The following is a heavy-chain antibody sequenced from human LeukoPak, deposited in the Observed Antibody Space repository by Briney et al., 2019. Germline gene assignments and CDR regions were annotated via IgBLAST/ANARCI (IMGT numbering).Heavy chain of an antibody. V-gene: IGHV4-34*01. CDR1: GGSFSGYY. J-gene: IGHJ5*02. CDR3: ARGKSGRFLEWLLPTSGPYNWFDP. CDR2: INHSGST. D-gene: IGHD3-3*01. Sequence: SETLSLTCAVYGGSFSGYYWSWIRQPPGKGLEWIGEINHSGSTNYNPSLKSRVTISVDTSKNQFSLKLSSVTAADTAVYYYARGKSGRFLEWLLPTSGPYNWFDPWGQGTLVTVSS.